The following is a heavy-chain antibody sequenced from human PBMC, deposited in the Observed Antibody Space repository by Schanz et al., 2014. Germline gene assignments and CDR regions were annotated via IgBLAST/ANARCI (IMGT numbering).Heavy chain of an antibody. V-gene: IGHV3-48*01. J-gene: IGHJ5*01. D-gene: IGHD3-16*01. CDR3: AKDLYNYGIFDS. Sequence: VQLVESGGGVVQPGRSLRLSCAASGFNFSNYDIHWVRQAPGKGLEWVSYISGSSSTKYYADSVKGRFTISRDNGKKSLYLQMNSLRADDTAVYYCAKDLYNYGIFDSWGQGTLVTVSS. CDR2: ISGSSSTK. CDR1: GFNFSNYD.